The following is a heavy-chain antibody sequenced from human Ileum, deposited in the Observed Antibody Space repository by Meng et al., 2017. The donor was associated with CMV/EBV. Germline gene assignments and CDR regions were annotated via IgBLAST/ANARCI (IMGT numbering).Heavy chain of an antibody. CDR2: ISGDSVNI. CDR1: GFTFGSYS. CDR3: ARLRGGGCSGTSCSNAFDI. D-gene: IGHD2-2*01. V-gene: IGHV3-48*04. J-gene: IGHJ3*02. Sequence: GGSLRLSCAASGFTFGSYSMNWVRQAPGKGLVWVSSISGDSVNIYYADSVKGRFTISRDNAKSSLYLQMNGLRAEDTAVYYCARLRGGGCSGTSCSNAFDIWGQGTKVTVSS.